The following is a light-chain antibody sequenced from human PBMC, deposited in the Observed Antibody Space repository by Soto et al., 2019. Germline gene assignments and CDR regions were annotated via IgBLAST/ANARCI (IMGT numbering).Light chain of an antibody. CDR3: SSYTSSSRSV. Sequence: QSALTQPASMSGSPGQSITISCTGTSSDVGGYNYVSWYQQHPGKAPKLMIYDVSNRPSGVSNRFSGSKSGNTASLTISGLQAEDEADYYCSSYTSSSRSVFGTGTKVTVL. CDR1: SSDVGGYNY. V-gene: IGLV2-14*01. J-gene: IGLJ1*01. CDR2: DVS.